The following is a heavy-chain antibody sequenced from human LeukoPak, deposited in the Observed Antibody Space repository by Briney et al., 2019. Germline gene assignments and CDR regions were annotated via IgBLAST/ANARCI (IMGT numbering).Heavy chain of an antibody. V-gene: IGHV3-30*04. CDR1: GITFSTTG. CDR3: ATEGEEWTNFDY. CDR2: ISPDGSTT. D-gene: IGHD3-3*01. J-gene: IGHJ4*02. Sequence: PGGSLRLSCAVSGITFSTTGLHWVRQAPGKGLEWVAMISPDGSTTFYTDSMKGRLTISRDNSNNTLYLQMNSLRLVDTALYYCATEGEEWTNFDYWGQGTLVTVSS.